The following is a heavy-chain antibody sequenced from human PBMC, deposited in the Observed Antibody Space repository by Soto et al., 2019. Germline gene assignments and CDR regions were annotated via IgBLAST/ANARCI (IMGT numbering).Heavy chain of an antibody. CDR2: INGGTGQT. Sequence: ASVKVSCKASGYTFSTHDMHGVRQAPGQSLEWMGWINGGTGQTKHSHRFQDRISITRDTSASTAYMELSSLRSEDTAVYYCARGKGMEENYYYYGLDIWGQGTTVTV. D-gene: IGHD1-1*01. J-gene: IGHJ6*02. CDR1: GYTFSTHD. CDR3: ARGKGMEENYYYYGLDI. V-gene: IGHV1-3*01.